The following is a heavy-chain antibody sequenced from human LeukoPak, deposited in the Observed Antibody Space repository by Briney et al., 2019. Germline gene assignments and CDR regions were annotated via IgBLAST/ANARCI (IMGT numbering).Heavy chain of an antibody. D-gene: IGHD5-24*01. CDR2: ISGSGGST. V-gene: IGHV3-23*01. J-gene: IGHJ4*02. Sequence: GGSLRLSCAASGFTFSSYAMSWVRQAPGKGLEWVSAISGSGGSTYYADSVKGRFTISRDNSKGTVYLQMNSLRPEDTAVYYCAKDDAWLQFGDWGRGTLVTVSS. CDR1: GFTFSSYA. CDR3: AKDDAWLQFGD.